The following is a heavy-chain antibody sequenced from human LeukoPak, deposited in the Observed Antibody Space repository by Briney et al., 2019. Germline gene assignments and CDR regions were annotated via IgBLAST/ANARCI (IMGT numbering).Heavy chain of an antibody. CDR2: INAGNGNT. V-gene: IGHV1-3*03. CDR3: ARDTESSGWYNRGDAFDI. D-gene: IGHD6-19*01. CDR1: GYTFTSYA. J-gene: IGHJ3*02. Sequence: AASVKVSCKASGYTFTSYAMHWVRQAPGQRLEWMGWINAGNGNTKYSQEFQGRVTITRDTSASTAYMELSSLRSEDMAVSYCARDTESSGWYNRGDAFDIWGQGTMVTVSS.